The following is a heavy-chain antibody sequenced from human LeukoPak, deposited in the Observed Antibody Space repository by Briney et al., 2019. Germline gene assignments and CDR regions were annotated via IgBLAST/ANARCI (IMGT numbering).Heavy chain of an antibody. Sequence: SETLSLTCTVSGYSISSGYNYWSWIRQPAGKGLEWIGRIYTSGTTNYNPSLKSRVTISQDTSNNQFSLKLRSVTAADTAVYYCAKSGCSSSSCPGFLWGQGTLVTVSS. V-gene: IGHV4-61*02. J-gene: IGHJ4*02. CDR2: IYTSGTT. CDR3: AKSGCSSSSCPGFL. CDR1: GYSISSGYNY. D-gene: IGHD2-2*01.